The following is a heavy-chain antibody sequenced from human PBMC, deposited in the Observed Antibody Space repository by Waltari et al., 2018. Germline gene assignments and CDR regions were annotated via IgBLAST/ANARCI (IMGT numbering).Heavy chain of an antibody. Sequence: QVQLVQSGSELKKPGTSVKISCKASGYTVTAYSLNWVRQASGQGFEWRARINTKTGKSTYAPDFTGRFVVSLDTSVSTAYLEIISLKAEDTAVYYCARWRPPDYGLDNWDQGTLVTVSA. V-gene: IGHV7-4-1*02. CDR1: GYTVTAYS. J-gene: IGHJ4*02. D-gene: IGHD4-17*01. CDR2: INTKTGKS. CDR3: ARWRPPDYGLDN.